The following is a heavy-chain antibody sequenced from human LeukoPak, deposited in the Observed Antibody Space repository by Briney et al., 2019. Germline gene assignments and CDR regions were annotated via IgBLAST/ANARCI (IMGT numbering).Heavy chain of an antibody. CDR3: ARDHPPAGPNFYYYYGMDV. D-gene: IGHD2-15*01. J-gene: IGHJ6*02. CDR2: INHSGST. CDR1: GGSFSGYY. Sequence: PSETLSLTCAVYGGSFSGYYWSWIRQPPGKGLEWIGEINHSGSTNYNPSLKSRVTISVDTSKNQFSLKLSSVTAADTAVYYCARDHPPAGPNFYYYYGMDVWGQGTTVTVSS. V-gene: IGHV4-34*01.